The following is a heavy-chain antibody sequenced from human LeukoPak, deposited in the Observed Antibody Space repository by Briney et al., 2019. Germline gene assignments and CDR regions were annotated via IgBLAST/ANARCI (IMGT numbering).Heavy chain of an antibody. Sequence: ASVKVSCKASGYIFTGYYMHWVRQAPGQGLEWMGWINPNSGGTNYAQKFQGRVTMTRDTSISTAYMELSRLRSDDTAVYYCARGIRYYDRSGYLKAFDIWGQGTMVTVSS. CDR1: GYIFTGYY. CDR3: ARGIRYYDRSGYLKAFDI. V-gene: IGHV1-2*02. D-gene: IGHD3-22*01. CDR2: INPNSGGT. J-gene: IGHJ3*02.